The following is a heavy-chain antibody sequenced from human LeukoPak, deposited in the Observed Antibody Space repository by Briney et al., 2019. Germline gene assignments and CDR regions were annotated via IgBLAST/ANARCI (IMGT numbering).Heavy chain of an antibody. Sequence: SVKVSCKGSGGTFSSYAISWVRQAPGQGLEWMGGIIPSFCTANYAQKFQGRVTITADESTSTAYMQLSSLRSEDTAVYYCATSLGYDSSRFDYWGQGTLVTVSS. CDR1: GGTFSSYA. D-gene: IGHD3-22*01. J-gene: IGHJ4*02. CDR2: IIPSFCTA. V-gene: IGHV1-69*13. CDR3: ATSLGYDSSRFDY.